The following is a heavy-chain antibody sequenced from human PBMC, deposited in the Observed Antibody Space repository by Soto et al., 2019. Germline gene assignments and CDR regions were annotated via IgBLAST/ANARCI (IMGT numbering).Heavy chain of an antibody. CDR2: MNRDGSEK. Sequence: EVQLVESGGGLVQPGGSLRLSCAASGFTFSSYWMTWARQAPGKGLEWVASMNRDGSEKRYVDSVEGRFTISRDNANNSLFLQMNSLSPDDTAVYYCGRDAGRRFDYWGQGSLVTVSS. CDR3: GRDAGRRFDY. CDR1: GFTFSSYW. V-gene: IGHV3-7*01. J-gene: IGHJ4*02. D-gene: IGHD6-13*01.